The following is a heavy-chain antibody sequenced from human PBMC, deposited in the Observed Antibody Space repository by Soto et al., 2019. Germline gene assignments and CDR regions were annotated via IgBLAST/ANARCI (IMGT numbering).Heavy chain of an antibody. CDR2: IYYSGST. D-gene: IGHD4-17*01. CDR1: GGSISSGDYY. CDR3: ARDYGVRGPYYYSMDV. Sequence: QVQLQESGPGLVKPSQTLSLTCTVSGGSISSGDYYWSWIRQPPGKGLEWIGYIYYSGSTYYNPSLKSRVTISVDTSTNQFPLKLTSVTAADTAVYYCARDYGVRGPYYYSMDVWGQGTTVTVSS. V-gene: IGHV4-30-4*01. J-gene: IGHJ6*02.